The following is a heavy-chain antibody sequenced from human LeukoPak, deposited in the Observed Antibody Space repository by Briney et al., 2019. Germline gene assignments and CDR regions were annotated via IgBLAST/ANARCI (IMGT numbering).Heavy chain of an antibody. V-gene: IGHV3-23*01. Sequence: PGGSLRLSCAASGFTFSSYAMSWVRQAPGKGLEWVSAISGSGGSTYYADSVKGRFTIPRDNSKNTLYLQMNSLRAEDTAVYYCAKDRGYYDFWSGSSPDDYWGQGTLVTVSS. CDR2: ISGSGGST. D-gene: IGHD3-3*01. CDR3: AKDRGYYDFWSGSSPDDY. CDR1: GFTFSSYA. J-gene: IGHJ4*02.